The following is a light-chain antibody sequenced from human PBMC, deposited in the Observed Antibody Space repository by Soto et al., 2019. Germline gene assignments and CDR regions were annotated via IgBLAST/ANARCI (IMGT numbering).Light chain of an antibody. CDR2: DVS. J-gene: IGLJ1*01. Sequence: QSALTQPASVSGSPGQSITISCTGTSSDVGGYKYVSWYQQHPGKAPKLMIYDVSNRPSGVSNRFSGSKSGNTASLTISGLQAEDEADYYCSSYTSSITYVFGPGTKLTVL. V-gene: IGLV2-14*01. CDR1: SSDVGGYKY. CDR3: SSYTSSITYV.